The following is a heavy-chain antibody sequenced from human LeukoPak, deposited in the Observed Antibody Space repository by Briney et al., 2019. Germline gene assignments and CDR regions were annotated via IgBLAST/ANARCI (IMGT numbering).Heavy chain of an antibody. CDR3: ARDRGDYGGNSALDY. V-gene: IGHV4-59*12. CDR1: GDSISSYY. J-gene: IGHJ4*02. Sequence: SETLSLTCTVPGDSISSYYWSWIRQPPGQGLEWIGYIFYSGSTNYNPSLKSRVTISVDTSKNQFSLKLSSVSAADTAVYYCARDRGDYGGNSALDYWGQGTLVTVSS. D-gene: IGHD4-23*01. CDR2: IFYSGST.